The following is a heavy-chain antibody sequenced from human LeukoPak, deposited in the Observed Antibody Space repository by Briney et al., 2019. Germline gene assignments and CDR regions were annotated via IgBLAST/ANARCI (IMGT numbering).Heavy chain of an antibody. D-gene: IGHD3-16*01. Sequence: PGGSLRLSCATSGFIFSNYAVNWVRQAPGKGLEWVSIISGSGDTTYYADSVKGRFTISRDNSKNTLYLQMNSLRAEDTAVYYCAKCRRMADYDAFDIWGQGTMVTVSS. CDR1: GFIFSNYA. CDR2: ISGSGDTT. V-gene: IGHV3-23*01. CDR3: AKCRRMADYDAFDI. J-gene: IGHJ3*02.